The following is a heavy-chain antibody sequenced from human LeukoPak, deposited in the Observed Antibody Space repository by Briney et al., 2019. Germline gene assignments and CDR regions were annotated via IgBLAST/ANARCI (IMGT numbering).Heavy chain of an antibody. J-gene: IGHJ4*02. CDR2: IYYSGTT. D-gene: IGHD3-22*01. Sequence: SETLSLTCAVYGGSFSGYYWSWIRQPPGKGLEWIGYIYYSGTTNFNPSLKSRVTISVDTSKNQFSLNLRSVTAADTAIYYCARHSGHSYGSSGYYFDSWGQGTLVTVSS. CDR1: GGSFSGYY. V-gene: IGHV4-59*08. CDR3: ARHSGHSYGSSGYYFDS.